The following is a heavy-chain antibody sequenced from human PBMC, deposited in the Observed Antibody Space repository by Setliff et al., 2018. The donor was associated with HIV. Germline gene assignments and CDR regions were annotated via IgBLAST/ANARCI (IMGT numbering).Heavy chain of an antibody. Sequence: ASVKVSCKASRSTFNSHTINWVRQAPGQGLDWMGWINPNSGGTNYAQKFQGRVTMTRDTSISTAYMELSRLRSDDTAVYYCARDFAGYDILTGYTPRYAFDIWGQGTMVTVSS. J-gene: IGHJ3*02. CDR1: RSTFNSHT. V-gene: IGHV1-2*02. CDR2: INPNSGGT. D-gene: IGHD3-9*01. CDR3: ARDFAGYDILTGYTPRYAFDI.